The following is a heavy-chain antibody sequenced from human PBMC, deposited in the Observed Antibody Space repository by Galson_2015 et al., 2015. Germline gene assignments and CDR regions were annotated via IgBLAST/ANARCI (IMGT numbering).Heavy chain of an antibody. Sequence: SLRLSCAASGFTFDDYTMHWVRQAPGKGLEWVAVIWYDGSNKYYADSVKGRFTISRDNSKNTLYLQMNSLRAEDTAVYYCARDQTKPLAVAGTFDYWGQGTLVTVSS. CDR3: ARDQTKPLAVAGTFDY. CDR1: GFTFDDYT. CDR2: IWYDGSNK. D-gene: IGHD6-19*01. J-gene: IGHJ4*02. V-gene: IGHV3-33*08.